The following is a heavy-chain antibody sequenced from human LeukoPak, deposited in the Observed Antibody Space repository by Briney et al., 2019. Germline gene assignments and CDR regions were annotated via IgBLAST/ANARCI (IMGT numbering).Heavy chain of an antibody. CDR2: IYYSGST. CDR1: GGSISSYY. CDR3: ARGHLKYGPPLFDY. V-gene: IGHV4-59*08. D-gene: IGHD4-17*01. J-gene: IGHJ4*02. Sequence: SETLSLTCTVSGGSISSYYWSWIRQPPGKGLEWIGYIYYSGSTNYNPSLKSRVTISVDTSKNQFSLKLSSVTAADTAVYYCARGHLKYGPPLFDYWGQGTLVTVSS.